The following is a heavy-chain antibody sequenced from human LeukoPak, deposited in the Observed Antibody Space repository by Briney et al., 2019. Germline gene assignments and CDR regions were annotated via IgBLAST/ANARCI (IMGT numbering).Heavy chain of an antibody. D-gene: IGHD3-10*01. V-gene: IGHV3-72*01. CDR2: SLNNVESYTT. CDR3: VGASNYAYFDC. J-gene: IGHJ4*02. CDR1: GFIFSDHR. Sequence: GGSLRLSCAASGFIFSDHRIGWLRQAPGKGLEWVGRSLNNVESYTTEYAVAVKGRISISRDTTKNSMYLQMSSLKAEDVAFYFCVGASNYAYFDCWGEGTPVTVSS.